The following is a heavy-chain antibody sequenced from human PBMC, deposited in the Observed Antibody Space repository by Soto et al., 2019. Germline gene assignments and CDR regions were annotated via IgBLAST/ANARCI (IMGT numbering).Heavy chain of an antibody. CDR1: GGSCSGYY. CDR3: ARQGDYVGHWFDP. D-gene: IGHD4-17*01. V-gene: IGHV4-34*01. CDR2: INHSGST. Sequence: SETLSLTCAVYGGSCSGYYWSWIRQPPGKGLEWIGEINHSGSTNYNPSLKSRVTISVDTSKNQFSLKLSSVTAADTAVYYCARQGDYVGHWFDPWGQGTLVTVSS. J-gene: IGHJ5*02.